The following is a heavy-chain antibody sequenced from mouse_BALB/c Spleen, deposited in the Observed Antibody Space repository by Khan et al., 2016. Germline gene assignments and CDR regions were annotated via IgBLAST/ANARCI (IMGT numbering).Heavy chain of an antibody. CDR3: AKGLRRGYYFDS. Sequence: QVQLQQSGAELVRPGASVKLSCKALGYTFTDYEMHWVKRTPVHGLEWIGAIHPGGGGSAYNQKFKVRATLTADKSSSTAYMELSSLTSEDSAVYYCAKGLRRGYYFDSWGQGTTLTVSS. CDR1: GYTFTDYE. V-gene: IGHV1-15*01. CDR2: IHPGGGGS. D-gene: IGHD2-4*01. J-gene: IGHJ2*01.